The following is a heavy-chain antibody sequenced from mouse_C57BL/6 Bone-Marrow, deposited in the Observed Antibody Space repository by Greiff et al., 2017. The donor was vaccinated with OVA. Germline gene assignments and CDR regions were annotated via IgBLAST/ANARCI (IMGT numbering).Heavy chain of an antibody. CDR1: GFTFSSYG. Sequence: EVMLVESGGDLVKPGGSLKLSCAASGFTFSSYGMSWVRQTPDKRLEWVATISRGGSYTYYPDSVKGRFTISRDNAKNTLYLQMSSLKSEDTAMYYCARLSHYYSKIAYWGQGTLVTVSA. CDR2: ISRGGSYT. J-gene: IGHJ3*01. V-gene: IGHV5-6*01. CDR3: ARLSHYYSKIAY. D-gene: IGHD2-5*01.